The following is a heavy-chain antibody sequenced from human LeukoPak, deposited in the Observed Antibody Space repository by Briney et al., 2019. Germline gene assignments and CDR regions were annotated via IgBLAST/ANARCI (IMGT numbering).Heavy chain of an antibody. V-gene: IGHV4-30-4*01. CDR3: ARQTTVISFDY. CDR2: IFYSGSM. Sequence: SETLSLTCTVSGGSISSGDYYWTCIRQPPGKGLEWMGYIFYSGSMNYNPSLKSRLTISVDTSKNQFSLKLRSVTAADTAVYYCARQTTVISFDYCGQGAVLAVSS. J-gene: IGHJ4*02. CDR1: GGSISSGDYY. D-gene: IGHD4-17*01.